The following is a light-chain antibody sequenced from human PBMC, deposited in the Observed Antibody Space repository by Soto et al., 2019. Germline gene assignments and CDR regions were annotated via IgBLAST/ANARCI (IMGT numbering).Light chain of an antibody. Sequence: IVMTQSPDSLAVSLGERATINCKSSQSVLYSSNNKDYLAWYQQKPGQPPKLLISWASTRESGVPDRFSGSGSETDFTLTISSLQAEDVAVYYCQHYFHNPHTFGQGTKLEIK. CDR2: WAS. CDR3: QHYFHNPHT. CDR1: QSVLYSSNNKDY. V-gene: IGKV4-1*01. J-gene: IGKJ2*01.